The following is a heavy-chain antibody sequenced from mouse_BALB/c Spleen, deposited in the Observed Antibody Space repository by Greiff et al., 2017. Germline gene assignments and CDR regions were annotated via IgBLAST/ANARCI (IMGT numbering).Heavy chain of an antibody. D-gene: IGHD4-1*01. CDR2: IWAGGST. CDR3: ARDQLTGTEDY. J-gene: IGHJ4*01. Sequence: VMLVESGPGLVAPSQSLSITCTVSGFSLTSYGVHWVRQPPGKGLEWLGVIWAGGSTNYNSALMSRLSISKDNSKSQVFLKMNSLQTDDTAMYYCARDQLTGTEDYWGQGTSVTVSS. V-gene: IGHV2-9*02. CDR1: GFSLTSYG.